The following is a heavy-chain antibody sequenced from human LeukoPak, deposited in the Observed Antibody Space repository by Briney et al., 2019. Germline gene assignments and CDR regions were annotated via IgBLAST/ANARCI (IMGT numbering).Heavy chain of an antibody. CDR1: RVSFGTYA. Sequence: GGSLRLSCASSRVSFGTYAMHWVRQAPGKGLEWVSAISASGLISYFADSVKGRFTISRDNSRRTVYLQMSSLRAEDTAIYYCAEEYYYGAGSPHWGPGTLVTVTS. D-gene: IGHD3-10*01. CDR2: ISASGLIS. J-gene: IGHJ4*02. CDR3: AEEYYYGAGSPH. V-gene: IGHV3-23*01.